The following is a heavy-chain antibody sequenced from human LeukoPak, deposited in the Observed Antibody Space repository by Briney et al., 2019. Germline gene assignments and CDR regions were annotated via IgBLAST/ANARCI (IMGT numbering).Heavy chain of an antibody. V-gene: IGHV1-69*06. J-gene: IGHJ4*02. CDR1: GGTFSSYA. D-gene: IGHD1-26*01. Sequence: ASVKVSCKASGGTFSSYAISWVRQAPGQGLEWMGGIIPIFGTANYAQKFQGRVTITADKSTSTAYMELSSLRSDDTAVYYCARDGWELTREFDYWGQGTLVTVSS. CDR3: ARDGWELTREFDY. CDR2: IIPIFGTA.